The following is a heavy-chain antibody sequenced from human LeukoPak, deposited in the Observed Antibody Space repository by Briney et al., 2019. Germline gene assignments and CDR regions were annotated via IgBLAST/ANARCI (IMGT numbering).Heavy chain of an antibody. Sequence: ASVKVSCKASGYTFTSYGISWVRQAPGQGLEWMGGIIPIFGTANYAQKFQGRVTITADESTSTAYMELSSLRSEDTAVYYCARGICGGDCYTNWFDPWGQGTLVTVSS. D-gene: IGHD2-21*01. CDR3: ARGICGGDCYTNWFDP. V-gene: IGHV1-69*13. CDR1: GYTFTSYG. CDR2: IIPIFGTA. J-gene: IGHJ5*02.